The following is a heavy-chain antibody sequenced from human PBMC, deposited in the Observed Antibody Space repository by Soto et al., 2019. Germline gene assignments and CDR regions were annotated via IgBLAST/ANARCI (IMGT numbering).Heavy chain of an antibody. D-gene: IGHD3-10*01. Sequence: GASVKVSCKASGYTFTGYYMHWVRQAPGQGLEWMGWVNPNSGGTNYAQKFQGWVTMTRDTSISTAYMELSRLRSDDTAVYYCARAALWFGEYYYYYGMDVWGQGTTVTVSS. CDR2: VNPNSGGT. CDR1: GYTFTGYY. V-gene: IGHV1-2*04. J-gene: IGHJ6*02. CDR3: ARAALWFGEYYYYYGMDV.